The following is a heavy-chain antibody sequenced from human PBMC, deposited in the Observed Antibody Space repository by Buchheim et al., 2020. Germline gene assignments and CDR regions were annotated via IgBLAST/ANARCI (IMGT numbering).Heavy chain of an antibody. CDR2: INPNSGGT. J-gene: IGHJ2*01. D-gene: IGHD4-17*01. Sequence: QVQLVQSGAEVKKPGASVKVSCKASGYTFTGYYMHWVRQAPGQGLEWMGRINPNSGGTNYAQKFQGRVTMTRDTSISTAYMELRRLRSDDTAVYYWARRPNIYGDYPHWYFDLWGRGTL. CDR3: ARRPNIYGDYPHWYFDL. V-gene: IGHV1-2*06. CDR1: GYTFTGYY.